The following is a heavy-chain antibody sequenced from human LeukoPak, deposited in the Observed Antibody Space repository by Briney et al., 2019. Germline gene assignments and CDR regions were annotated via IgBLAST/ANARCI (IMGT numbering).Heavy chain of an antibody. Sequence: SETLSLTCAVYGGSFSGHYWCWIRQPPGKGLEWIWEINHSGRTNYNPCLESRVTISVDTCKNHFSLKLSSVPAADTAVYYCASGEYYDLWSGYYVDWGQGTLVTVSA. CDR2: INHSGRT. J-gene: IGHJ4*02. CDR3: ASGEYYDLWSGYYVD. CDR1: GGSFSGHY. V-gene: IGHV4-34*01. D-gene: IGHD3-3*01.